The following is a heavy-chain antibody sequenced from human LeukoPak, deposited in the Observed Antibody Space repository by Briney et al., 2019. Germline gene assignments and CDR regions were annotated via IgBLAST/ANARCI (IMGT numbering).Heavy chain of an antibody. CDR1: GYTFTGYY. CDR2: INPNSGGT. D-gene: IGHD4-23*01. V-gene: IGHV1-2*02. CDR3: ARTRNDYGGLPLSY. J-gene: IGHJ4*02. Sequence: GASVKVSCKASGYTFTGYYMHWVRQAPGQGVEWMGWINPNSGGTNYAQKFQGRVTMTRDTSISTAYMELSRLRSDDTAVYYCARTRNDYGGLPLSYWGQGTLVTVSS.